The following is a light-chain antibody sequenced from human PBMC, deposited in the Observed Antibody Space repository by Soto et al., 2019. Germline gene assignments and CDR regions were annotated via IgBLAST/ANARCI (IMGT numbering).Light chain of an antibody. V-gene: IGKV4-1*01. Sequence: DIVMTQSPDSLAVSLGERPTINFKSSQSVLYSSNNKNYLAWYQQKPGQPPKLLIYWASTRESGVPDRFSGSGSGTDFTLTISSLQAEDVAVYYCQQYYSTSWTFGQGTKVEIK. CDR3: QQYYSTSWT. CDR1: QSVLYSSNNKNY. J-gene: IGKJ1*01. CDR2: WAS.